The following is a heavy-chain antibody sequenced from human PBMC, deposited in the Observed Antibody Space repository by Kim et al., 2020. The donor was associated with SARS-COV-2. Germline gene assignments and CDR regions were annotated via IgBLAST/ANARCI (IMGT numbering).Heavy chain of an antibody. D-gene: IGHD6-19*01. V-gene: IGHV1-69*04. CDR3: AVTSRVATREGVAVPDDPH. CDR2: IIPILGVT. CDR1: GGTFNSYV. Sequence: SVKVSCKASGGTFNSYVMNWLRQAPGQGLEWMGNIIPILGVTKYAQNFQDRVTITADKSTSTVYMDLSGLRSEDTGVYYWAVTSRVATREGVAVPDDPHWGQGTLITV. J-gene: IGHJ4*02.